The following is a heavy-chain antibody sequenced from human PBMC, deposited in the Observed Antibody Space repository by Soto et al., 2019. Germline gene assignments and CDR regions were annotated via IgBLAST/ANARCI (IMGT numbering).Heavy chain of an antibody. CDR3: AKDRALWGGELLTTPDY. V-gene: IGHV3-23*01. CDR2: VSGSGGSL. CDR1: GFTFSRYA. D-gene: IGHD3-10*01. Sequence: EVQLLESGGGLVQPGGSLRLSCAASGFTFSRYAMSWVRQAPGKGLEWVSAVSGSGGSLYYADSVKGRFIISRDNSKNTLSLQMNSLRAEDTAVYYCAKDRALWGGELLTTPDYWGQGTLVTVSS. J-gene: IGHJ4*02.